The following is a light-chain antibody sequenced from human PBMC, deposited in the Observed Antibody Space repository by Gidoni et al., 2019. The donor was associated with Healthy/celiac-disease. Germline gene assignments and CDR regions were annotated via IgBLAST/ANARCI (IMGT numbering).Light chain of an antibody. CDR3: QQRSNWPWT. Sequence: NVLTQSPATLSLSPGERATLSCRASQSVSSYLAWYQQKPGQAPRLLIYDASNWATGIPARFSGSGSGTDFTLTISSLEPEDFAVYYCQQRSNWPWTFGQGTKVEIK. CDR1: QSVSSY. J-gene: IGKJ1*01. V-gene: IGKV3-11*01. CDR2: DAS.